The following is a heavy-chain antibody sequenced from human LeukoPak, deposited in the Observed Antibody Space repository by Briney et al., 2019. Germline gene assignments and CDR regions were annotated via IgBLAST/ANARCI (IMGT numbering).Heavy chain of an antibody. Sequence: GGSLRLSCVASGFTFSSYGMHWVRQAPGKGLEWVAVISYDGSNKYYADSVKGRFTISRDNSKNTLYLQMNSLRAEDTAVYYCAKDLYDFWSGYDRSWGQGTLVTVSS. D-gene: IGHD3-3*01. V-gene: IGHV3-30*18. J-gene: IGHJ4*02. CDR3: AKDLYDFWSGYDRS. CDR2: ISYDGSNK. CDR1: GFTFSSYG.